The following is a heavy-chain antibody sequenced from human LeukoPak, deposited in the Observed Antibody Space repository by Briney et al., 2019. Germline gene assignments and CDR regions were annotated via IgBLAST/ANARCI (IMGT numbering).Heavy chain of an antibody. CDR3: VTVGMTSIWSYLRFDP. J-gene: IGHJ5*02. D-gene: IGHD1-26*01. Sequence: GGSLRLSCSASGFTFSTNSMHWVRQAPGKGLEFVSAITSNGGSTYYADSVKGRFTISRDNSKNTLYLQMSSLRAEDTAVYYCVTVGMTSIWSYLRFDPRGQGTLVSASS. V-gene: IGHV3-64D*08. CDR2: ITSNGGST. CDR1: GFTFSTNS.